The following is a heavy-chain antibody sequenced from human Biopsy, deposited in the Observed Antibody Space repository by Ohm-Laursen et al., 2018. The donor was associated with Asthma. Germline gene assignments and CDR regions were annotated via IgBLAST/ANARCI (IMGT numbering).Heavy chain of an antibody. V-gene: IGHV4-61*01. CDR3: ARERAGYYGSGSYLGY. CDR1: GGSMSSSSYY. Sequence: TLSLTCAVSGGSMSSSSYYWGWIRQPPGKGLEWIGYIYYSGSTNYNPSLKSRVTISVDTSKNQFSLKLSSVTAADTAVYYCARERAGYYGSGSYLGYWGQGTLVTVSS. CDR2: IYYSGST. J-gene: IGHJ4*02. D-gene: IGHD3-10*01.